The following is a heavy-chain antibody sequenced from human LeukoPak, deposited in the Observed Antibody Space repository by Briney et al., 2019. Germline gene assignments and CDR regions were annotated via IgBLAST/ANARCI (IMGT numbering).Heavy chain of an antibody. D-gene: IGHD6-6*01. J-gene: IGHJ6*03. V-gene: IGHV1-2*02. CDR3: ARAIGQLQDLYYYYYYMDV. CDR2: INPNSGGT. CDR1: GYTFTGYY. Sequence: ASVKVSCKASGYTFTGYYIHWVRQAPGQGLEWIGWINPNSGGTNYAQKFQGRVTMTRDTSISTAYMELSRLRSDDTAVYFCARAIGQLQDLYYYYYYMDVWGKGTTVTVSS.